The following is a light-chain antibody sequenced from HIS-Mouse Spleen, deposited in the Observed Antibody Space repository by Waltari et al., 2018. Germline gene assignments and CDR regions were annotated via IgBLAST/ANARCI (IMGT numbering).Light chain of an antibody. CDR2: GAS. CDR3: QQYNNWPLT. CDR1: QSVSSN. Sequence: IVMTQSPATLSVSPGERATLPCRASQSVSSNLAWYQQKPGQAPRLLIYGASTRATGIPARFSGSGSGTEFTLTISSLQSEDFAVYYCQQYNNWPLTFGGGTK. J-gene: IGKJ4*01. V-gene: IGKV3-15*01.